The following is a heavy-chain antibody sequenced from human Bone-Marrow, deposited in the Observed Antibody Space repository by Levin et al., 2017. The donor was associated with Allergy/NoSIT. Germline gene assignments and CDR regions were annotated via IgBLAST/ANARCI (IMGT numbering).Heavy chain of an antibody. CDR3: ARHVGDYYFDTSVVVDY. V-gene: IGHV4-39*01. J-gene: IGHJ4*02. CDR1: GGSITSSSYY. Sequence: SETLSLTCTVSGGSITSSSYYWGWIRQPPGKGLEWIGSIYYSGSTYYKPSLKSRVTISVDTSKNQFSLKLSSVTAADTAVYYCARHVGDYYFDTSVVVDYWGQGTLVTVSS. CDR2: IYYSGST. D-gene: IGHD3-22*01.